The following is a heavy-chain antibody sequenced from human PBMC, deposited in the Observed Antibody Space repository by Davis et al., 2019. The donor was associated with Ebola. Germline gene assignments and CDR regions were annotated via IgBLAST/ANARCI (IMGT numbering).Heavy chain of an antibody. Sequence: MPSETLSLTCPVSGDSMSSSSWSWIRQPPGKGLEWFADIFYSETCKNTNYNPSLKSRVTKSVDTSKNQFSLKLSSVTAADTAVYYCARRITIFGVVIYPYGMDVWGKGTTVTVSS. CDR3: ARRITIFGVVIYPYGMDV. V-gene: IGHV4-59*12. CDR1: GDSMSSSS. J-gene: IGHJ6*04. CDR2: IFYSETCKNT. D-gene: IGHD3-3*01.